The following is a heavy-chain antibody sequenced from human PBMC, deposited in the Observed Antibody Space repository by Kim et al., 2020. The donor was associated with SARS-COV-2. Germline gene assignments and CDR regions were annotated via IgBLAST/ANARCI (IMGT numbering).Heavy chain of an antibody. CDR1: GGSISSYY. CDR2: IYYSGST. V-gene: IGHV4-59*01. J-gene: IGHJ5*02. CDR3: ARVRIAAAGDNWFDP. D-gene: IGHD6-13*01. Sequence: SETLSLTCTVSGGSISSYYWSWIRQPPGKGLEWIGYIYYSGSTNYNPSLKSRVTISVDTSKNQFSLKLSSVTAADTAVYYCARVRIAAAGDNWFDPWGQGTLVTVSS.